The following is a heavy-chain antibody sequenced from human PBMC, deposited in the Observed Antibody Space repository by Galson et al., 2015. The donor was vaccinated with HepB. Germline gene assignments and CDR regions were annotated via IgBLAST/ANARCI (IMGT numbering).Heavy chain of an antibody. CDR3: ARPLYGDYAPMPYFYYGLDV. J-gene: IGHJ6*02. V-gene: IGHV3-33*08. Sequence: SLRLSCAASGFTFSTFGIHWVRQAPGKGLEWMAVIWSDGNKKYYADSVRGRFTISRDNSKNTLYLQMNSLRVEDTAVYYCARPLYGDYAPMPYFYYGLDVWGQGTTVTVSS. D-gene: IGHD4-17*01. CDR2: IWSDGNKK. CDR1: GFTFSTFG.